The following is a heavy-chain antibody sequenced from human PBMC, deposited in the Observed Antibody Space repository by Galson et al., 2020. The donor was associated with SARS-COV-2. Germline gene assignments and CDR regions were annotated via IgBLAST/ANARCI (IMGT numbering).Heavy chain of an antibody. CDR3: AKEDTMRVIENP. D-gene: IGHD3-22*01. J-gene: IGHJ5*02. V-gene: IGHV4-61*02. CDR1: GGSISSGSYF. CDR2: IYTSGKT. Sequence: SQTLSLTCTVPGGSISSGSYFWTWIRQPAGKGLEWIGRIYTSGKTDYNPALKSRVTISLDTSKNQFSLNLTSVTAADTAMYYCAKEDTMRVIENPWGQGTLVTVSS.